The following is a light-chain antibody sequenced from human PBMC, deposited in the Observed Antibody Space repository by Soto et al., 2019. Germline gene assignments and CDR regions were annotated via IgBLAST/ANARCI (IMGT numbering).Light chain of an antibody. CDR3: QQYGSSPT. Sequence: EIVLTQSPGTLSLSPGERATLSCRASQSVSSSYLAWYQHNPCQAPRLLIYGASSRATGIPDRFSGSGSGTDFTLTISRLEPEDFAVYYCQQYGSSPTFGGGTKVEIK. CDR1: QSVSSSY. V-gene: IGKV3-20*01. CDR2: GAS. J-gene: IGKJ4*01.